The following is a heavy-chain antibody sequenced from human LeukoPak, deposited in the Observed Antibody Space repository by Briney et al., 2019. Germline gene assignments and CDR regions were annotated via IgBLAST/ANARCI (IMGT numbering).Heavy chain of an antibody. J-gene: IGHJ5*02. V-gene: IGHV4-39*01. CDR1: DGSISSGYYY. D-gene: IGHD3-10*01. CDR2: IYYSGTT. Sequence: SETLSLTCSVSDGSISSGYYYWAWIRQPPGKGPEWIGSIYYSGTTYPNPSLKSRVKISVDTSKNQFSLKLSSVTAADTAVYYCARQPKSCAPGIFITGKACWFDPWGQGTLVTVSP. CDR3: ARQPKSCAPGIFITGKACWFDP.